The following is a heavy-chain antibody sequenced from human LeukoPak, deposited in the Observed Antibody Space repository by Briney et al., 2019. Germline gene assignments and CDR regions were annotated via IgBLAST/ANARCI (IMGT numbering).Heavy chain of an antibody. CDR2: IYHSGST. J-gene: IGHJ5*02. D-gene: IGHD6-13*01. V-gene: IGHV4-30-2*01. CDR3: ARAAAGGNWFEP. Sequence: SQTLSLTCAVSGGSISSGGYSWSWIRQPPGKGLEWIGYIYHSGSTYYNPSLKSRVTISVDRSKNQFSLKLSSVTAADTAVYYCARAAAGGNWFEPWGQGTLVTVSS. CDR1: GGSISSGGYS.